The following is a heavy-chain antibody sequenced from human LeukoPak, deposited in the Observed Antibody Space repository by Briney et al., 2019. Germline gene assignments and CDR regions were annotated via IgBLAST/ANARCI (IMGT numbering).Heavy chain of an antibody. CDR1: GGTFSSYA. CDR3: AMDTVVTLSLPYYYMDV. Sequence: SVKVSRKASGGTFSSYAISWVRQAPGQGLEWMGGIIPIFGKANYSQKFQGRVTITTDESTSTAYMELCSLRSEDTAVYYCAMDTVVTLSLPYYYMDVWGKGTTVTVSS. D-gene: IGHD4-23*01. CDR2: IIPIFGKA. J-gene: IGHJ6*03. V-gene: IGHV1-69*05.